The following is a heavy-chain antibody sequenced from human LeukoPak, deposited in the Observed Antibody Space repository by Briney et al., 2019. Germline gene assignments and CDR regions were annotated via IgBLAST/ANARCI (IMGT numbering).Heavy chain of an antibody. CDR3: TTRGNGGGNYFDY. D-gene: IGHD1-26*01. CDR1: GFTFSNAW. Sequence: GGSLRLSCAASGFTFSNAWMNWVRQAPGKGLEWVGRIKSKTDGGTTDYAAPVKGRFTISRDDSENTLYLQMNSLKTEDTAVYYCTTRGNGGGNYFDYWGQGTLVTVSS. J-gene: IGHJ4*02. V-gene: IGHV3-15*07. CDR2: IKSKTDGGTT.